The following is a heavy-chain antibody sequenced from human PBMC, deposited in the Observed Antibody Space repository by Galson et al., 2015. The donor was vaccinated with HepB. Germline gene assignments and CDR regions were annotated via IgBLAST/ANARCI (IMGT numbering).Heavy chain of an antibody. J-gene: IGHJ1*01. CDR2: IYDGDST. CDR1: GFTVTSNY. V-gene: IGHV3-66*02. D-gene: IGHD3-16*01. CDR3: ARESRGSYFKN. Sequence: SLRLSCAASGFTVTSNYMSWVRQAPGKGLEWVSVIYDGDSTYYADSVKGRFTIFRDNSKNTLYLQMNSLRVDDTAVYYCARESRGSYFKNWGQGTLVTVSS.